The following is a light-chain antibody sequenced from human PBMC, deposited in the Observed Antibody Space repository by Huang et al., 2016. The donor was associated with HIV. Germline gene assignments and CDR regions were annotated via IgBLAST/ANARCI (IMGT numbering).Light chain of an antibody. CDR3: QQYNNWPPNT. J-gene: IGKJ2*01. V-gene: IGKV3-15*01. CDR2: GAS. CDR1: QSVSTN. Sequence: MTQSPATLSVSPGEGATLSCRASQSVSTNLAWYQHKHGQAPRLLIHGASTRATGVPARFSGSGSGTECTLSISTLQSEDFAVYYCQQYNNWPPNTFGQGTKLEI.